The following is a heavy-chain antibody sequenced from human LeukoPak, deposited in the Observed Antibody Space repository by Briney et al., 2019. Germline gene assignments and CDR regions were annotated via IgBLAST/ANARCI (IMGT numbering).Heavy chain of an antibody. CDR3: ARVAAAARRGYFQH. V-gene: IGHV1-8*03. Sequence: GASVKVSCKASGGTFSSYAISWVRQAPGQGLEWMGWMNPNSGNTGYAQKFQGRVTITRNTSISTAYMELSSLRSEDTAVYYCARVAAAARRGYFQHWGQGTLVTVSS. CDR1: GGTFSSYA. CDR2: MNPNSGNT. D-gene: IGHD6-13*01. J-gene: IGHJ1*01.